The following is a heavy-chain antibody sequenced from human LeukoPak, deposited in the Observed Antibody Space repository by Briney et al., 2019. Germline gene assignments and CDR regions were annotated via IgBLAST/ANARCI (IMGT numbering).Heavy chain of an antibody. V-gene: IGHV4-38-2*02. CDR1: GYSISRGYY. D-gene: IGHD2-15*01. Sequence: SETLSLTCTVPGYSISRGYYWGWIRQPPGKGLEWIGSIYHSGSTYYNPSLKSRVTISVDTSKSQFSLKLSSVTAADTAVYYCARSVVVVVAATSFDYWGQGTLVTVSS. CDR2: IYHSGST. J-gene: IGHJ4*02. CDR3: ARSVVVVVAATSFDY.